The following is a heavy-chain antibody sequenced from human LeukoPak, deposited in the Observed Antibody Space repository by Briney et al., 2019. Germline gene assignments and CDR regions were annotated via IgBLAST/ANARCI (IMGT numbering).Heavy chain of an antibody. Sequence: ASVKVSCKAFGYTFTSYYVHWVRQAPGQGFEWMGIINLSGGSTSYAQKFQGRVTMTRDMSTSTLYMELSGLRSEDTAVYYCARDPQATVYRSGHIDYWGQGTLVTVSS. CDR2: INLSGGST. J-gene: IGHJ4*02. CDR3: ARDPQATVYRSGHIDY. D-gene: IGHD3-22*01. V-gene: IGHV1-46*01. CDR1: GYTFTSYY.